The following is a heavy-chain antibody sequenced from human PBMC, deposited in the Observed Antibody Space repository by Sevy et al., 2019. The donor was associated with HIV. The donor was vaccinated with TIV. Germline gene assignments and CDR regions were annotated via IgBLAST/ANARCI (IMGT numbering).Heavy chain of an antibody. V-gene: IGHV1-24*01. CDR2: FDPQYGET. D-gene: IGHD2-15*01. CDR1: GYTLTKLS. Sequence: ASVKVSCKVSGYTLTKLSIHWVRQAPGKGLEWMGDFDPQYGETIYAQRFQGRVTMTADTSTDTVYMELSSLKSEDTSVYYCEIVGLRYCSGASCYQGDWFDPWGQGTLVTVSS. J-gene: IGHJ5*02. CDR3: EIVGLRYCSGASCYQGDWFDP.